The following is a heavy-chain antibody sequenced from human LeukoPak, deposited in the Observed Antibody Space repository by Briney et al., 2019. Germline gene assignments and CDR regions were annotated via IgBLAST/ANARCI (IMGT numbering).Heavy chain of an antibody. D-gene: IGHD6-6*01. CDR3: ANGPHSSLTDAFDI. Sequence: PGKSLRLSCAASGFTFSRYGMHWVRQAPGKGLEWVAVTSYDGTNKYYADSVKGRFTISRDKSKNTLYLEMDSLRPEDTAMYYCANGPHSSLTDAFDIWGQGTMVTVSS. CDR1: GFTFSRYG. CDR2: TSYDGTNK. V-gene: IGHV3-30*18. J-gene: IGHJ3*02.